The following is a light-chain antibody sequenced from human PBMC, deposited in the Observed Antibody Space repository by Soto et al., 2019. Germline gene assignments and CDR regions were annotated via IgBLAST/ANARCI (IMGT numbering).Light chain of an antibody. Sequence: EIVLTQSPATLSLSPGERATLSCRASQSISSYLAWYQLKPGQAPRLLIYDASNRATGIPARFSGGGTGTDFTLTISSLEPEDFAVYYCQQRSNWPPTFGGGTKVEIK. CDR2: DAS. CDR3: QQRSNWPPT. J-gene: IGKJ4*01. V-gene: IGKV3-11*01. CDR1: QSISSY.